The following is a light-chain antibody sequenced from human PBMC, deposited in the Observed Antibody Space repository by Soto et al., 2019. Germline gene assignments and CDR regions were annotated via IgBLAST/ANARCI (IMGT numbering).Light chain of an antibody. J-gene: IGLJ1*01. V-gene: IGLV2-8*01. CDR3: SSYVGSNIHYV. CDR2: EVN. Sequence: QSALTQPPSASGSPGQSVTISCTGTSSDVGDYNYVSWYQHHPGKAPKLMIYEVNKRPSGVPDRFSGSKSGNTASLTVSGLQADDEADYYCSSYVGSNIHYVFGTGTKLTVL. CDR1: SSDVGDYNY.